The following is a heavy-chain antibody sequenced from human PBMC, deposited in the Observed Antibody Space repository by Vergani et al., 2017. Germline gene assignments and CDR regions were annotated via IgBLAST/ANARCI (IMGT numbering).Heavy chain of an antibody. CDR2: IQSETDGGTT. D-gene: IGHD5-18*01. V-gene: IGHV3-15*05. CDR3: AELYGDDGYSPF. Sequence: EVQLVESGGGLVKPGGSLRLSCAASGFTFSNAWMSWVRQAPGKGLKWVGRIQSETDGGTTDYAAPVKGRFTISRDDSKNTLYLQMSSLRVEDTAIYYCAELYGDDGYSPFWGQGTLVTVSS. CDR1: GFTFSNAW. J-gene: IGHJ4*02.